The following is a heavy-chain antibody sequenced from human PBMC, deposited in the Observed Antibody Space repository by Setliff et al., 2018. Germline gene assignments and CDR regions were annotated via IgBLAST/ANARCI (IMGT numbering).Heavy chain of an antibody. Sequence: ASVKVSCKASGYTFTDYYMHWVQQAPGKGLEWMGRVDPEDGETIYAEKFQGRVTITADTSTDTAYMELSSLRSEDTAVYYCATVRHAVVVARKTNDAFDIWGQASMVTVSS. CDR2: VDPEDGET. CDR1: GYTFTDYY. J-gene: IGHJ3*02. V-gene: IGHV1-69-2*01. CDR3: ATVRHAVVVARKTNDAFDI. D-gene: IGHD2-15*01.